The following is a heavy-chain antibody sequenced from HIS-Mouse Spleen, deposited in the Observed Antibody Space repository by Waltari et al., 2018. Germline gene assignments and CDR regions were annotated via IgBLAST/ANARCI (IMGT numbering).Heavy chain of an antibody. CDR3: AKASSGWLDY. CDR2: ISYDGSNK. CDR1: GFTLSSYG. J-gene: IGHJ4*02. V-gene: IGHV3-30*18. Sequence: QVQLVESGGGVVKPGRSLRLSCAAAGFTLSSYGMHWGRQAPGKGLEWVAVISYDGSNKYYAASVKGRFTISRDNSKNTLYLQLNSLRAEDTAVYYCAKASSGWLDYWGQGTLVTVSS. D-gene: IGHD6-19*01.